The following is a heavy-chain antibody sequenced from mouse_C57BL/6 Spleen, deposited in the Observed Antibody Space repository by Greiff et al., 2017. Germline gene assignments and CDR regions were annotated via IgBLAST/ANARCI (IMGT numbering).Heavy chain of an antibody. CDR1: GYTFTSYW. J-gene: IGHJ2*01. V-gene: IGHV1-52*01. CDR3: ARDYGSLYFDD. Sequence: QVQLQQPGAELVRPGSSVKLSCKASGYTFTSYWMHWVKQRPIQGLEWIGNIDPSDSETHYNQKFKDKATLTVDKSSSTAYMQLSSLTSEDSAVYYCARDYGSLYFDDWGQGTTLTVSS. CDR2: IDPSDSET. D-gene: IGHD1-1*01.